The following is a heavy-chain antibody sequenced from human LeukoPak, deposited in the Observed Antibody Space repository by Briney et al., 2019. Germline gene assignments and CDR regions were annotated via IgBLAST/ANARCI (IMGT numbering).Heavy chain of an antibody. J-gene: IGHJ6*02. CDR3: ARDILGRSNGGSNYFGMEV. CDR1: GYTFTDYF. CDR2: INVYIGGA. V-gene: IGHV1-2*02. D-gene: IGHD2-15*01. Sequence: ASVKVSCKASGYTFTDYFMHWVRRVPGQGLEWMGCINVYIGGAHYAQKFQDRLSMTRDTSINTAYMELSSLRSDDTAVYYCARDILGRSNGGSNYFGMEVWGQGTTVTVSS.